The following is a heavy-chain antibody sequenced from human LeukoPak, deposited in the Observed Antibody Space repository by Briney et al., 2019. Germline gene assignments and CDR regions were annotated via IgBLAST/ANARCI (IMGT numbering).Heavy chain of an antibody. CDR3: ARGKAARTSPVFDP. CDR1: GYTFTSYD. D-gene: IGHD6-6*01. CDR2: MNPNSGNT. J-gene: IGHJ5*02. Sequence: GASVKVSCKASGYTFTSYDINWVRQATGQGLEWMGWMNPNSGNTGYAQKFQGRVTITRNTSISTAYMEPSSLRSEDTAVYYCARGKAARTSPVFDPWGQGNLVTVSS. V-gene: IGHV1-8*03.